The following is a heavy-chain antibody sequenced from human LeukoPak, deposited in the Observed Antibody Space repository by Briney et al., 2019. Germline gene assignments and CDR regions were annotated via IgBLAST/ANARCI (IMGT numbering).Heavy chain of an antibody. CDR3: ARDFLHLGG. V-gene: IGHV3-23*01. D-gene: IGHD3-16*01. CDR2: ISGSAFST. Sequence: GGSLRLSCAASRSTFTSYAMSWVRQAPGRGLEWVSAISGSAFSTYYADSVEGRFTITRDNAKNTLYLQMSSLRAEDTAVYYCARDFLHLGGWGQGTMVTVSS. J-gene: IGHJ3*01. CDR1: RSTFTSYA.